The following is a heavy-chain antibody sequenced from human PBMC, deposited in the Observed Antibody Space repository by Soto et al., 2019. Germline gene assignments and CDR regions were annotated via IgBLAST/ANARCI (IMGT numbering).Heavy chain of an antibody. CDR1: GFTVSSNY. V-gene: IGHV3-66*04. D-gene: IGHD2-2*01. CDR2: IYSGGST. Sequence: GGSLRLSCAASGFTVSSNYMSWVRQAPGKGLEWVSVIYSGGSTYYADSVKGRFTISRDNSDNTLHLQMNSLRDDDTAIYYCAKRRLNTITSLSDYWGQGVQVTVSS. CDR3: AKRRLNTITSLSDY. J-gene: IGHJ1*01.